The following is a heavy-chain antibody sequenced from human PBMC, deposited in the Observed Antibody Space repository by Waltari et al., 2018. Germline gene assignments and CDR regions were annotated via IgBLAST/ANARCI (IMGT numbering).Heavy chain of an antibody. Sequence: QVQLQESGPGLVKPSETLSLTCPVSGGSISSHYWSWIRQPPGKGLEWIGYIYYSGSTNYNPSLKSRVTISVDTSKNQFSLKLSSVTAADTAVYYCARYQDFDAFDIWGQGTMVTVSS. V-gene: IGHV4-59*11. J-gene: IGHJ3*02. D-gene: IGHD2-15*01. CDR2: IYYSGST. CDR1: GGSISSHY. CDR3: ARYQDFDAFDI.